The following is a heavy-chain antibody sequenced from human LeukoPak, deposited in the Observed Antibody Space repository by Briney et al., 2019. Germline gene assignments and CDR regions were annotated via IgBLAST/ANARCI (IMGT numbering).Heavy chain of an antibody. J-gene: IGHJ4*02. CDR1: GFTFSSYG. V-gene: IGHV3-30*02. CDR3: AKDTAMVVYYFDY. Sequence: PGGSLRLSCAASGFTFSSYGMHWVRQAPGKGLEWVAFIRYDGSNKYYADSVKGRFTISRDNSKNTLYLQMNSLRAEDTAVYCCAKDTAMVVYYFDYWGQGTLVTVSS. CDR2: IRYDGSNK. D-gene: IGHD5-18*01.